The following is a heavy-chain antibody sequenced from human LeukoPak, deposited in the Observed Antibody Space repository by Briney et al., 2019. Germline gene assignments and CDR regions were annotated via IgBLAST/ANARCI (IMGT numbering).Heavy chain of an antibody. D-gene: IGHD2-8*01. Sequence: PSETLSLTCTVSGGSISIYYWNWIRQPPGKGLEWIGYIYYSGTTNYNPSLKSRVTISGDTSKNQFSLKLSSVTAADTAVYYCARRRFVRGPDVVNPFDYWGQGTLVTVSS. CDR2: IYYSGTT. CDR3: ARRRFVRGPDVVNPFDY. CDR1: GGSISIYY. J-gene: IGHJ4*02. V-gene: IGHV4-59*01.